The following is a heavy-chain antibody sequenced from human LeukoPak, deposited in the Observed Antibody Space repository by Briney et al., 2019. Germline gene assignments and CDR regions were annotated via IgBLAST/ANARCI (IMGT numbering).Heavy chain of an antibody. V-gene: IGHV1-18*01. CDR3: ATAQTYYYDSSGYLVFDY. CDR1: GYTFTSYG. Sequence: ASVKVSCKASGYTFTSYGISWVRQAPGQGLEWMGWISAYNGNTNYAQKLQGRVTMTTDTSTSTAYMELRSLRSDDTAVYYCATAQTYYYDSSGYLVFDYWAREPWSPSPQ. CDR2: ISAYNGNT. D-gene: IGHD3-22*01. J-gene: IGHJ4*02.